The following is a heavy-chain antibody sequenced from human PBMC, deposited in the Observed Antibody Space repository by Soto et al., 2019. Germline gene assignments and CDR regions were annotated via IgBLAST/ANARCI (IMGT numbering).Heavy chain of an antibody. Sequence: GGSLRLSCAASGFTFSSYSMNGVRQAPGKGLEWVSSISSSSSYIYYADSVKGRFTISRDNAKNSLYLQMNSLRAEDTAVYYCARDGVAGYYFDYWGQGTLVTVSS. CDR1: GFTFSSYS. J-gene: IGHJ4*02. CDR3: ARDGVAGYYFDY. D-gene: IGHD6-19*01. V-gene: IGHV3-21*01. CDR2: ISSSSSYI.